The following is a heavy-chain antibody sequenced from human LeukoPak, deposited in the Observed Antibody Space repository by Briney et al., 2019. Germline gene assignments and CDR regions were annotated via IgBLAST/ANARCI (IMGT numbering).Heavy chain of an antibody. V-gene: IGHV5-51*01. D-gene: IGHD3-22*01. CDR2: IYNDGCDT. CDR1: GYSFTSYC. Sequence: AAPKTFSKGFGYSFTSYCIGWVSRQPGEGVEWMGIIYNDGCDTRYSPSFQGQVTISAAKSISTAYLQWISLKAAEPAIYYCARRYDSSAYGVDYWGQGTLVTVSS. CDR3: ARRYDSSAYGVDY. J-gene: IGHJ4*02.